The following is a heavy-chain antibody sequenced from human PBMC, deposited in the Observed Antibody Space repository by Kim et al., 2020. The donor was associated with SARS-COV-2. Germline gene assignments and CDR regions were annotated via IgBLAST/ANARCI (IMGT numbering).Heavy chain of an antibody. D-gene: IGHD4-17*01. J-gene: IGHJ4*02. CDR1: GFTFRNYA. CDR2: ISGSGNTT. V-gene: IGHV3-23*01. CDR3: AKGNFYGGNAPFDY. Sequence: GGSLRLSCAASGFTFRNYAMGWVRQAPGKGLEWVSGISGSGNTTYYAHSVKGRFTISRDNSKNTLYLQMNSLRAEDTAVYYCAKGNFYGGNAPFDYWAREPWSASPQ.